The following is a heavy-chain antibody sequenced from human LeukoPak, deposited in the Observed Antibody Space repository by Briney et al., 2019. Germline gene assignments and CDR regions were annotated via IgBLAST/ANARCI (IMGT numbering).Heavy chain of an antibody. V-gene: IGHV3-53*05. Sequence: QPGGSLRLSCAASGFTVSSNYMSWVRQAPGKGLEWGSVIYSGGSTYYADSVKGRFTISRDNSKNTLYLQMNSLRAEDTAVYYCAREAVVRGVKSRYYFDYWGQGTLVTVSS. CDR1: GFTVSSNY. J-gene: IGHJ4*02. D-gene: IGHD3-10*01. CDR2: IYSGGST. CDR3: AREAVVRGVKSRYYFDY.